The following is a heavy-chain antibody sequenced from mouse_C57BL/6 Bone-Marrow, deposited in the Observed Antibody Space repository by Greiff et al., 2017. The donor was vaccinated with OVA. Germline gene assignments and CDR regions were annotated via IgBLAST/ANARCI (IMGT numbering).Heavy chain of an antibody. CDR1: GFTFSSYA. V-gene: IGHV5-9-1*02. J-gene: IGHJ4*01. CDR3: TKLLDAMDY. CDR2: ISSGGDYI. Sequence: EVQLVESGEGLVKPGGSLKLSCAASGFTFSSYAMSWVRQTPEKRLEWVAYISSGGDYIYYADTVKGRFTISREDARNTLYLQMSSMKSEDTAMYYCTKLLDAMDYWGQGTAVTVSS. D-gene: IGHD1-1*01.